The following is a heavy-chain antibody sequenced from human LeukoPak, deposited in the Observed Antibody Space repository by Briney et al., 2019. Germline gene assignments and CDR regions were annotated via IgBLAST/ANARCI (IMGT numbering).Heavy chain of an antibody. CDR3: AREWGLIAVAGGYGS. J-gene: IGHJ5*02. CDR2: ISSSSSYI. V-gene: IGHV3-21*01. D-gene: IGHD6-19*01. CDR1: GFTFSSYS. Sequence: PGGSLRLSCAASGFTFSSYSMNWVRQAPGKGLEWVSSISSSSSYIYYDDSVKGRFTISTDNVKTILFLKMNGMRAEDTAVYFCAREWGLIAVAGGYGSWGQGTPVTVSS.